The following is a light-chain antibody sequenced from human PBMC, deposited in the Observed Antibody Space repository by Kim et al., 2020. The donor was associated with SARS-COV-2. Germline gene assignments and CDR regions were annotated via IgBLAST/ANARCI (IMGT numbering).Light chain of an antibody. CDR1: SSNIESNT. V-gene: IGLV1-44*01. CDR3: AAWDDSLNGWV. J-gene: IGLJ3*02. Sequence: RVNTSCSGSSSNIESNTVNWYQQLPGTAPKLLIYSNNQRPSGVPDRFSGSKSGTSASLAISGLQSEDEADYYCAAWDDSLNGWVFGGGTKLTVL. CDR2: SNN.